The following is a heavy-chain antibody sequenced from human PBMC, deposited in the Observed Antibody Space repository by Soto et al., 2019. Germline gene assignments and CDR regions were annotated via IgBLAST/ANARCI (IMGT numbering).Heavy chain of an antibody. Sequence: ASVKVSCKASGYTFTSYGISWVRQAPGQGLEWMGYIGAYNDNANYAQKFRGRVTMTTDTSTTTAYMELRSLRSDDTAVYFCARDYFSDYVFDYWGQGTLVTVSS. D-gene: IGHD4-4*01. CDR3: ARDYFSDYVFDY. V-gene: IGHV1-18*01. CDR2: IGAYNDNA. CDR1: GYTFTSYG. J-gene: IGHJ4*02.